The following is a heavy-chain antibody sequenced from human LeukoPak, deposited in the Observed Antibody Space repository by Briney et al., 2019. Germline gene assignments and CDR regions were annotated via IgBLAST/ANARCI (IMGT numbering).Heavy chain of an antibody. V-gene: IGHV1-2*02. Sequence: GASVKVSCKASGYTFTVYYMHWVRQAPGQGLEWMGWINPNSGGTNYAQKFQGRVTITADKSTSTAYMELSSLRSEDTAVYCCARGTMRDGNWFDPWGQGTLVTVSS. CDR1: GYTFTVYY. D-gene: IGHD5-24*01. J-gene: IGHJ5*02. CDR3: ARGTMRDGNWFDP. CDR2: INPNSGGT.